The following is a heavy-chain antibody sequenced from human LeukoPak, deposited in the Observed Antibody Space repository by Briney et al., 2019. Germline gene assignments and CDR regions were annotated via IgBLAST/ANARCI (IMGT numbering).Heavy chain of an antibody. V-gene: IGHV4-39*01. CDR3: ARTNYYDSSGYYI. CDR1: GGSISSSSYY. Sequence: SETLSLTCTVSGGSISSSSYYWGWIRQPPGKGLEWIGSIYYSGSTYYNPSLKSRVTISVDTSKNQFSLKLSSVTAANTAVYYCARTNYYDSSGYYIWGQGTLVTVSS. J-gene: IGHJ4*02. CDR2: IYYSGST. D-gene: IGHD3-22*01.